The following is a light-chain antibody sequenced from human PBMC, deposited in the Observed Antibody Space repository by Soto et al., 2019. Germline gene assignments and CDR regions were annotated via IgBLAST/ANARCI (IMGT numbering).Light chain of an antibody. J-gene: IGKJ4*01. CDR1: QSVTDK. CDR2: GAS. CDR3: QQYNNWPPI. V-gene: IGKV3-15*01. Sequence: EILMTQSPATLSVSPGERATLSCRASQSVTDKLAWYRQKPGQAPRLLIYGASTRATGIPARFSGSGSGTEFTLTISSLQSEDFAVYYCQQYNNWPPIFGGGTKVEIK.